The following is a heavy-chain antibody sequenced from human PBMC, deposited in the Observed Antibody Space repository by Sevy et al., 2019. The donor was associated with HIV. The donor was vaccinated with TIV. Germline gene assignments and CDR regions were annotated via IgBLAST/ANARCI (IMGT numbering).Heavy chain of an antibody. CDR1: GYTFTSYY. J-gene: IGHJ4*02. D-gene: IGHD6-13*01. CDR2: INPSGGST. Sequence: ASVKVSCKASGYTFTSYYMHWVRQAPGQGLEWMGIINPSGGSTSYAKKFQGRVTMTRDTSTSTVYMELSSLRSEDTAVYYCAREGLGIAAPPGRWGQGTLVTVSS. CDR3: AREGLGIAAPPGR. V-gene: IGHV1-46*01.